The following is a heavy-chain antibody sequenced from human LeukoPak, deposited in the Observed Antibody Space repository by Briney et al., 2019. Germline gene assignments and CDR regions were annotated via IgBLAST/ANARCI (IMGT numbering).Heavy chain of an antibody. Sequence: GGSLRLSCAASGFTFSSYAMSWVRQAPGKGLEWVSAISGSGGSTYYADSVKGRFTISRDNSKNSLYLQMNSLRAEDTAVYYCARAPEMATTYYYYYYGMDVWGQGTTVTVSS. CDR2: ISGSGGST. CDR1: GFTFSSYA. J-gene: IGHJ6*02. D-gene: IGHD5-12*01. CDR3: ARAPEMATTYYYYYYGMDV. V-gene: IGHV3-23*01.